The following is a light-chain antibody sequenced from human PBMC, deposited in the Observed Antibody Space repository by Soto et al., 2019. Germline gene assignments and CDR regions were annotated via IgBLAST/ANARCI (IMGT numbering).Light chain of an antibody. CDR3: AAWDVSLSGCV. CDR2: RNN. CDR1: SSNIGSNY. J-gene: IGLJ3*02. Sequence: QSVLTQPPSASGTPGQRVTISCSGSSSNIGSNYVYWFQQLPGTAPKLLIYRNNQRPSGVPDRFSGSKSGTSASLAINGLRSEDEADYYCAAWDVSLSGCVFGGGTKVTVL. V-gene: IGLV1-47*01.